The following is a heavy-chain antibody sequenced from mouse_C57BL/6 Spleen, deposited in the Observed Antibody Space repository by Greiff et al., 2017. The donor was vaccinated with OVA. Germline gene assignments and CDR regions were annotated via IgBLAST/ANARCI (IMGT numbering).Heavy chain of an antibody. D-gene: IGHD3-3*01. CDR1: GYAFSSYW. J-gene: IGHJ4*01. V-gene: IGHV1-80*01. Sequence: VQLQQSGAELVKPGASVKISCKASGYAFSSYWMNWVKQRPGKGLEWIGQIYPGDGDTDYNGKFKGKATLTADKSSSTAYMQLSSLTSEDSAVYFCARLGSHYYAMDYWGQGTSVTVSS. CDR2: IYPGDGDT. CDR3: ARLGSHYYAMDY.